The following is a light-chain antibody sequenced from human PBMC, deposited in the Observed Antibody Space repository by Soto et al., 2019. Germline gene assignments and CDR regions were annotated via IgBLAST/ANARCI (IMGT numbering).Light chain of an antibody. CDR1: QSISNH. Sequence: IQMSQSPSSLFESVEDIVIITCRASQSISNHLNWYQQKPGKAPKLLIFAASSLQSGVPSRFSGSRSGPDFTLTISSLQPDDFASYYCLQYDSRYTFGQGIKVVIK. V-gene: IGKV1-39*01. CDR3: LQYDSRYT. CDR2: AAS. J-gene: IGKJ2*01.